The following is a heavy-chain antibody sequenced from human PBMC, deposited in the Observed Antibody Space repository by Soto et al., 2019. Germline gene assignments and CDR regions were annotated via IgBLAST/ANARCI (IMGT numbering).Heavy chain of an antibody. Sequence: QVQLQESGPGLVKPSETLSLTCSVSGGSISGYYWSWIRQPPGKGLECLGYIYYTGRTSYNPSLKSRVTTSVDTSKNQFSLNLRSVTASDTALYYCARVGYYYDNSGPFDPWGQGTLVTVSS. D-gene: IGHD3-22*01. CDR2: IYYTGRT. V-gene: IGHV4-59*08. J-gene: IGHJ5*02. CDR3: ARVGYYYDNSGPFDP. CDR1: GGSISGYY.